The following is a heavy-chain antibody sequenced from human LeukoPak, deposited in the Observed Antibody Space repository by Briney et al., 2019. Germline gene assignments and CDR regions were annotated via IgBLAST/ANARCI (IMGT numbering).Heavy chain of an antibody. V-gene: IGHV4-34*01. CDR2: INHSGST. Sequence: SETLSLTCAVYGGSFSGYYWSWIRQPPGKGLEWIGEINHSGSTNYNPSLKSRVTISVDTSKNQFSLKLSSVTAADTAVYYCARAFQQLVFNWGQGTLVTVSS. J-gene: IGHJ4*02. CDR1: GGSFSGYY. CDR3: ARAFQQLVFN. D-gene: IGHD6-13*01.